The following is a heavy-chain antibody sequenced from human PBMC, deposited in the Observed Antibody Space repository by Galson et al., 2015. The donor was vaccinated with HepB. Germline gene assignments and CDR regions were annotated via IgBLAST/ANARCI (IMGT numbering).Heavy chain of an antibody. Sequence: CAISGDSVSSNSAAWNWIRQSPSRGLEWLGRTYYRPKWYNDYAVSAKSRITINPDTSKNQFSLQLNSVTPGDTAVYYCARVLGPGGIAVAAWEAFDIWGQGTMVTVSS. V-gene: IGHV6-1*01. CDR2: TYYRPKWYN. D-gene: IGHD6-19*01. J-gene: IGHJ3*02. CDR1: GDSVSSNSAA. CDR3: ARVLGPGGIAVAAWEAFDI.